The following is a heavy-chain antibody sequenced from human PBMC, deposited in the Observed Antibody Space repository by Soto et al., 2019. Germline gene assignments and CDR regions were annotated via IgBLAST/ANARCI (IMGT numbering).Heavy chain of an antibody. Sequence: QVHLVESGGGVVQPGTSLTLSCAASGFTFSNYGMHWVRQAPSKGLEWVALTSYDGSNKYYADSVKGRFTISRDNSKNTLYLQMSSLRAEDTAVYYCAIKIDVTTTGDYWGQGTLVTVSS. CDR1: GFTFSNYG. CDR2: TSYDGSNK. CDR3: AIKIDVTTTGDY. V-gene: IGHV3-30*03. J-gene: IGHJ4*02. D-gene: IGHD4-17*01.